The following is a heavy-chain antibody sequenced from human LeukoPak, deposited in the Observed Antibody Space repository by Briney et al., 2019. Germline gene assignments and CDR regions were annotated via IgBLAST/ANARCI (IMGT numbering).Heavy chain of an antibody. Sequence: SQTLSLTCTVSGGSISSGGYYWSWIRQPPGKGLEWIGRIYTSGSTNYNPSLKSRVTISVDTSKNQFSLKLSAVTAADTAVYYCARSLDTFDDYWGQGTMVTVSS. CDR2: IYTSGST. J-gene: IGHJ4*02. D-gene: IGHD2/OR15-2a*01. CDR3: ARSLDTFDDY. V-gene: IGHV4-61*02. CDR1: GGSISSGGYY.